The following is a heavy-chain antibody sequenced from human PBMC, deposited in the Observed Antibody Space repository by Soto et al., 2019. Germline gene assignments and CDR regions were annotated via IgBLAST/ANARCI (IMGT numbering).Heavy chain of an antibody. J-gene: IGHJ4*02. Sequence: SETLSLTCSVSGGSISGSYWSWIRQSPGKGLEWLGYVYYTVSTNYSPSLRSRVSISVDTSKNVFSLRLSSVTAADTAVYFCARSVAVPSANIDHWGQGTQVTGAS. CDR3: ARSVAVPSANIDH. CDR2: VYYTVST. CDR1: GGSISGSY. V-gene: IGHV4-59*01. D-gene: IGHD1-26*01.